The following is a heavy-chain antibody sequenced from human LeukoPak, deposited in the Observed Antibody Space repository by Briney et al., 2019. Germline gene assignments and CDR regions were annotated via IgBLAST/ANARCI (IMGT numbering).Heavy chain of an antibody. V-gene: IGHV4-38-2*01. Sequence: GSLRLSCAASGFTFSDYYMSWIRQPPGKGLEWIGSIYYSGSTYYNPSLKSRVTISVDTSKNQFSLKLSSVTAADTAVYYCARIAAAGLLPNWGQGTLVTVSS. CDR2: IYYSGST. D-gene: IGHD6-13*01. CDR3: ARIAAAGLLPN. J-gene: IGHJ4*02. CDR1: GFTFSDYY.